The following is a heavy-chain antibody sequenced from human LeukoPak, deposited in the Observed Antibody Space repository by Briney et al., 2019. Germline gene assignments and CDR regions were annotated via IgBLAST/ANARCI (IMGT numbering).Heavy chain of an antibody. CDR3: AKDIYGSGSYYAFDI. J-gene: IGHJ3*02. Sequence: GGLVQPGRSLRLSCAASGFTFDDYAMHWVRQAPGKGLEWVSGISWNSGSIGYADSVKGRFTISRDNAKNSLYLQMNSLRAEDTALYYCAKDIYGSGSYYAFDIWGQGTMVTVSS. D-gene: IGHD3-10*01. CDR1: GFTFDDYA. CDR2: ISWNSGSI. V-gene: IGHV3-9*01.